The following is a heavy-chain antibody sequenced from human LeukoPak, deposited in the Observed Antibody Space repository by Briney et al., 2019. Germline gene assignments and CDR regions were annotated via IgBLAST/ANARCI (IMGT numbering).Heavy chain of an antibody. V-gene: IGHV3-30*03. CDR1: GFTFTHYG. Sequence: AGGSLRLSCVASGFTFTHYGFHWVRQAPGKALEWVSFISYDGNTKYGDSVKGRFTISRDNSKNTLYLEMNGLRSDDTAVYYCARDPLDISRWTNAFDIWGQGTMVTVSS. J-gene: IGHJ3*02. CDR2: ISYDGNTK. D-gene: IGHD2-2*03. CDR3: ARDPLDISRWTNAFDI.